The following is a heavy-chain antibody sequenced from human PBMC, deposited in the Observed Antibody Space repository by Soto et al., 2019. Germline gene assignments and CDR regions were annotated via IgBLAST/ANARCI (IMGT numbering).Heavy chain of an antibody. CDR1: GFTFDSYA. V-gene: IGHV3-9*01. Sequence: EVQLVESGGGLVQPGRSLRLSCVASGFTFDSYAMHWVRQAPGKGLEWVSGISWNSGSIGYEDSVKGRFTISRDNAQNSLYLQMNSLRVEDTAFYYCGKYIHVQWRSSHFEDWGQGALVTVSS. J-gene: IGHJ4*02. CDR2: ISWNSGSI. D-gene: IGHD6-19*01. CDR3: GKYIHVQWRSSHFED.